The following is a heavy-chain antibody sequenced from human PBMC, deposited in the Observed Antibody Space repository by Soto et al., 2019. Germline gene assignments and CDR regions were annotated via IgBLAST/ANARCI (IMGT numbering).Heavy chain of an antibody. CDR3: ARGMTPPGAPAWYYFDS. Sequence: SETLSLTCSVSGASIAGGSYWSCIRQPAGKGLEWIGRFSLSGTTNYSPSLRSRVTMSADVSKNQFSLRLTSVTAADTALYYCARGMTPPGAPAWYYFDSWGQGTLVTVSS. J-gene: IGHJ4*02. V-gene: IGHV4-4*07. D-gene: IGHD2-8*02. CDR2: FSLSGTT. CDR1: GASIAGGSY.